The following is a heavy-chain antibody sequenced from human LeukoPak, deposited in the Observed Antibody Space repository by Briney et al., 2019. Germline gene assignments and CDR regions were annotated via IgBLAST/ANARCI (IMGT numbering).Heavy chain of an antibody. Sequence: ASVKVSCKASGYTFTGYYMHWVRQAPGQGLEWMGWINPNSGGTNYAQKFQGRVTMTRDTSISTAYMELRRLRSDDTAVYYCARDTYSSGWYGYYYYGMDVWGQGTTVTVSS. CDR3: ARDTYSSGWYGYYYYGMDV. CDR1: GYTFTGYY. J-gene: IGHJ6*02. D-gene: IGHD6-19*01. V-gene: IGHV1-2*02. CDR2: INPNSGGT.